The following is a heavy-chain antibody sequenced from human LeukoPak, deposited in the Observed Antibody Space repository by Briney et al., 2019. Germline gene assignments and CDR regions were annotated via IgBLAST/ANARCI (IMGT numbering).Heavy chain of an antibody. D-gene: IGHD5-18*01. J-gene: IGHJ4*02. V-gene: IGHV4-59*01. CDR2: IYYSGST. Sequence: PSETLSLTCTVSGGSISSYYWSWIRQPPGKGLEWIGYIYYSGSTNYNPSLKSRVTISVDTSKNQFSLKLSSVTAADTAVYYCARDGYGIDYWGQGTLVTVPS. CDR1: GGSISSYY. CDR3: ARDGYGIDY.